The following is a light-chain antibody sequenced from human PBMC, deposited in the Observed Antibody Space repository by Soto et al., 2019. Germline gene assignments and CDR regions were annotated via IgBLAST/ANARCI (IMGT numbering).Light chain of an antibody. CDR3: QQYGTSIQT. J-gene: IGKJ1*01. CDR2: GAS. V-gene: IGKV3-20*01. Sequence: EVVLTQFPGTLSLSPGESATLSFRASQSVGSNYLAWYQQRPGQPPNLLIFGASHRAPDIPDRFSGSGSGTDFTLTISRLEPEHFAVYYCQQYGTSIQTFGQGTKVDIK. CDR1: QSVGSNY.